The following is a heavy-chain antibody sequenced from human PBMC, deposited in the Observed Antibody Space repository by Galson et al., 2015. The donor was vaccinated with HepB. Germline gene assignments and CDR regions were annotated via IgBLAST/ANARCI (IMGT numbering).Heavy chain of an antibody. V-gene: IGHV3-23*01. CDR1: RFTFSSLG. D-gene: IGHD1-1*01. CDR3: AKGTTNIDY. J-gene: IGHJ4*02. CDR2: IGVNPGNT. Sequence: SLRLSCAASRFTFSSLGMTWVRQAPGKGLECVSAIGVNPGNTDYADSVRGRFTISRDNSKNMLYLQMNNLRAEDTAVYYCAKGTTNIDYWGQGTLVTVSS.